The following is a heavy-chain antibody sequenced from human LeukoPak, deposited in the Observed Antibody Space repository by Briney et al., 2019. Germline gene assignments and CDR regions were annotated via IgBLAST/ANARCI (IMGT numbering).Heavy chain of an antibody. J-gene: IGHJ4*02. V-gene: IGHV4-39*07. CDR1: GGSISSSSYY. D-gene: IGHD5-18*01. Sequence: SETLSLTCTVSGGSISSSSYYWGWIRQPPGKGLEWIGGIYYSGSTYYNPSLKSRVTISVDTSKNQFSLKLSSVTAADTAVYYCARGYSYGQPPDYWGQGTLVTVSS. CDR3: ARGYSYGQPPDY. CDR2: IYYSGST.